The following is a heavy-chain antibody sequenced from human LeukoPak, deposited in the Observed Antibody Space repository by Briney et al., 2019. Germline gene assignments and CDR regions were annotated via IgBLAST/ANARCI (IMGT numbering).Heavy chain of an antibody. Sequence: GSLTLTCAVSGCTFNSYAMSWVRQAPGKGLEWIGTIYYSGSTYYNPSLKSRVTVSVDTSKNQFSLKLSSVTAADTAVYYCATYYDSSGYSQFDYWGQGTLVTVSS. J-gene: IGHJ4*02. V-gene: IGHV4-39*07. CDR1: GCTFNSYA. D-gene: IGHD3-22*01. CDR2: IYYSGST. CDR3: ATYYDSSGYSQFDY.